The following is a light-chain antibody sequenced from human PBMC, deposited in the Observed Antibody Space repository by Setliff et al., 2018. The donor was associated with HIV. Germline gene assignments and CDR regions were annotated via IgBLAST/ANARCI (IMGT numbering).Light chain of an antibody. CDR2: EVN. V-gene: IGLV2-8*01. Sequence: QPVLTQPPSASGFPGQSVNISCTGTSSDIGDNNYVSWYQHHPGTAPKLIIYEVNKRPSGVPDRFSGAKSGNTASLTVSGLQAEDEGDYYCSSYKASTMFGGGTQLTVL. CDR3: SSYKASTM. CDR1: SSDIGDNNY. J-gene: IGLJ3*02.